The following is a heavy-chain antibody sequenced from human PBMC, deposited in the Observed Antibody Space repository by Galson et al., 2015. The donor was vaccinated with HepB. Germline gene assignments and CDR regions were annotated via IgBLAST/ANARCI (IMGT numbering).Heavy chain of an antibody. CDR2: ISSDGTNK. J-gene: IGHJ4*02. D-gene: IGHD6-19*01. Sequence: SLRLSCAASGFTFSSYIMHWVRLAPGKGLEWVSLISSDGTNKNYADSVKGRFTISRDNSKDTLYLQMNSLRAEDTAVYYCARDRSLREAQWLVPCFDSWGQGTLVTVSS. CDR1: GFTFSSYI. CDR3: ARDRSLREAQWLVPCFDS. V-gene: IGHV3-30*04.